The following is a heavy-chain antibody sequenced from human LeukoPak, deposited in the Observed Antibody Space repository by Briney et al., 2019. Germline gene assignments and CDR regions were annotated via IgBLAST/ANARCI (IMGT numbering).Heavy chain of an antibody. V-gene: IGHV3-7*01. CDR1: GFTFSSYW. CDR3: AIQQWLASPIDY. Sequence: GGPLRLSCAASGFTFSSYWMSWVRQAPGKGLEWVANIKQDGSEKYYVDSVKGRFTISRDNAKNSLYLQMNSLRAEDTAVYYCAIQQWLASPIDYWGQGTLVTVSS. CDR2: IKQDGSEK. J-gene: IGHJ4*02. D-gene: IGHD6-19*01.